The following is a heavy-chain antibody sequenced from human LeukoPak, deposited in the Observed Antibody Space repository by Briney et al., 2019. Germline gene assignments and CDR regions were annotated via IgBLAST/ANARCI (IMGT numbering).Heavy chain of an antibody. V-gene: IGHV4-34*01. CDR1: GGSFSGYY. CDR3: ARGLRHSSSWYRVYYMDV. Sequence: PSETLSLTCAVYGGSFSGYYWSWIRQPPGKGLEWIGEINHRGSNNNNPSLKSRVTISVDTSKNQFSLKLSSVTAADTAVYYCARGLRHSSSWYRVYYMDVWGKGTTVTVSS. D-gene: IGHD6-13*01. CDR2: INHRGSN. J-gene: IGHJ6*03.